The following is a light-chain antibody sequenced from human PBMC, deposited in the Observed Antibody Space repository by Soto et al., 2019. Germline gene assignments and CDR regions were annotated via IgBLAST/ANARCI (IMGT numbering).Light chain of an antibody. J-gene: IGLJ2*01. CDR3: QVWESSTVV. Sequence: SDELTQPLSVSVALGQTARITWGGNNIGSKNVHWYQQKPGQAPVRVIYRDSNRPSGIPERFSGSNSGNTATLTSSRAQAGDEADYYCQVWESSTVVFGGGTKLTVL. CDR1: NIGSKN. V-gene: IGLV3-9*01. CDR2: RDS.